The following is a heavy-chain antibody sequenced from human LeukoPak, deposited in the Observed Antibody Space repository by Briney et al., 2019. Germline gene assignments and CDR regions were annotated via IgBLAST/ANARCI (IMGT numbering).Heavy chain of an antibody. Sequence: GGSLRLSCAASGFTFSFYAMSWVRQAPGKGLEWVSAISGSGGSTYYADSVKGRFTISGDNSKNTLYLQMNSLRAEDTAVYYCAKALRSSWYDFDYWGQGTLVTVSS. CDR2: ISGSGGST. CDR3: AKALRSSWYDFDY. CDR1: GFTFSFYA. V-gene: IGHV3-23*01. D-gene: IGHD6-13*01. J-gene: IGHJ4*02.